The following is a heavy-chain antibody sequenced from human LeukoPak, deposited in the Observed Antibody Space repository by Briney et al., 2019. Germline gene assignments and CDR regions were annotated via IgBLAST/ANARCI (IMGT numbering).Heavy chain of an antibody. J-gene: IGHJ4*02. CDR3: ARDRSSSPSDY. V-gene: IGHV3-30*04. D-gene: IGHD6-6*01. Sequence: GGSLRLSCAASGFTFSSYEMNWVRQAPGKGLEWVAVISYDGSNKYYADSVKGRFTISRDNSKNTLYLQMNSLRAEDTAVYYCARDRSSSPSDYWGQGTLVTVSS. CDR2: ISYDGSNK. CDR1: GFTFSSYE.